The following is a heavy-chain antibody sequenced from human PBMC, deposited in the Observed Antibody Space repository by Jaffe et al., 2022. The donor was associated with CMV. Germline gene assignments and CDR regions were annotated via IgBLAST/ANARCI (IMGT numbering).Heavy chain of an antibody. Sequence: QLQLQESGPGLVKPSETLSLTCTVSGGSISSSSYYWGWIRQPPGKGLEWIGSIYYSGSTYYNPSLKSRVTISVDTSKNQFSLKLSSVTAADTAVYYCASLVSGSESRIEYYYYYGMDVWGQGTTVTVSS. CDR2: IYYSGST. CDR1: GGSISSSSYY. V-gene: IGHV4-39*01. CDR3: ASLVSGSESRIEYYYYYGMDV. D-gene: IGHD3-16*01. J-gene: IGHJ6*02.